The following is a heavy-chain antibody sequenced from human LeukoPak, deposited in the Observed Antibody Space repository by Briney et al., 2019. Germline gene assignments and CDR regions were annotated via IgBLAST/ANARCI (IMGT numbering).Heavy chain of an antibody. CDR1: GFTFSSYS. V-gene: IGHV3-21*01. J-gene: IGHJ4*02. CDR3: AREGRDGYNPDY. Sequence: GGSLRLSCAASGFTFSSYSMNWVRQAPGKWLEWVSSISISSSYIYYADSVKGRFTISRDNAKNSLYLQMNSLRAEDTAVYYCAREGRDGYNPDYWGQGTLVTVSS. CDR2: ISISSSYI. D-gene: IGHD5-24*01.